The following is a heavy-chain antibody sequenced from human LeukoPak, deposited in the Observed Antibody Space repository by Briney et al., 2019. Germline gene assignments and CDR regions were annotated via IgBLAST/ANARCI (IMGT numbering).Heavy chain of an antibody. J-gene: IGHJ3*02. CDR3: ARDPVPAATSHDSDAFDI. CDR1: GFTFSSYS. V-gene: IGHV3-66*01. D-gene: IGHD2-2*01. Sequence: GRSLRLSCAASGFTFSSYSMNWVRQAPGKGLEWVSVIYSGGSTYYADSVKGRFTISRDNSKNTLYLQMNSLRAEDTAVYYCARDPVPAATSHDSDAFDIWGQGTMVTVSS. CDR2: IYSGGST.